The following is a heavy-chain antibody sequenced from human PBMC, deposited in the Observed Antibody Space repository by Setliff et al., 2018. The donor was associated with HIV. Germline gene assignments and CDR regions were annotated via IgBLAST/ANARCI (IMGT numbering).Heavy chain of an antibody. CDR1: GYSLSSDYY. J-gene: IGHJ6*03. D-gene: IGHD3-3*01. CDR3: ARGSRQLTIFGVVFKTNYYFMDV. CDR2: IYYSGST. V-gene: IGHV4-38-2*01. Sequence: SETLSLTCAVSGYSLSSDYYWGWIRQPPGKGLEWIGSIYYSGSTYYNPSLKSRVTISVDTSKNQFSLKLSSVTAADTAVYYCARGSRQLTIFGVVFKTNYYFMDVWGKGTAVTVSS.